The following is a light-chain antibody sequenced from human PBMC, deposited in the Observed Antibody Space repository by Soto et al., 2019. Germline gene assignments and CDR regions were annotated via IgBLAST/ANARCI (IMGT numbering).Light chain of an antibody. CDR3: QQYNDRPRT. CDR2: GAS. Sequence: LGIQQSAATMTVSPGERATLSCSARHSVSSNLAWYQQKPGQAPRLLIYGASTRATGIPARFSGSGSGTEFTLTISSLQSEDFAVYYCQQYNDRPRTFGQGTKVDI. CDR1: HSVSSN. J-gene: IGKJ1*01. V-gene: IGKV3-15*01.